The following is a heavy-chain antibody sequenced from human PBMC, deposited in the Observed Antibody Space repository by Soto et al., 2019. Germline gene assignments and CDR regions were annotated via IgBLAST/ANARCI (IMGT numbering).Heavy chain of an antibody. CDR3: ANLGDYYDADGYYYLTPEGADY. CDR1: GFTLRNYA. J-gene: IGHJ4*02. Sequence: GESLKISCAASGFTLRNYAISWVRQAPGKGLEWVSGISVSGGGTYYAESVKGRFAISRDDSKNTLFLQMNSLRAEDTAVYYCANLGDYYDADGYYYLTPEGADYWGQGTLVTVSS. CDR2: ISVSGGGT. D-gene: IGHD3-22*01. V-gene: IGHV3-23*01.